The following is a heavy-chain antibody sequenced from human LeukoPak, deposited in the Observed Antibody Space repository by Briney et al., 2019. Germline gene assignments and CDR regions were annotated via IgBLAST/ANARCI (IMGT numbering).Heavy chain of an antibody. CDR1: GGSISSHF. V-gene: IGHV4-59*11. CDR2: IYYTGST. J-gene: IGHJ3*02. D-gene: IGHD4-11*01. CDR3: ARDPSTDAFDI. Sequence: SETLSLTCTVSGGSISSHFWSWIRQPPGKGLEWIGYIYYTGSTNYNPSLKTRVTISGDTSKNQLSLKLTSVTAADTAVYYCARDPSTDAFDIWGQGTMVTVSS.